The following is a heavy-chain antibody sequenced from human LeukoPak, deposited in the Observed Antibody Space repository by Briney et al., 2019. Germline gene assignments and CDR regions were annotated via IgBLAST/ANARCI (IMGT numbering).Heavy chain of an antibody. J-gene: IGHJ4*02. Sequence: GGSLRLSCAASGFTFSSYAMRWVRQAPGKGLEWVAVISYDGSNKYYADSVKGRFTISRDNSNNTLFVQMKSLRVEDTALYYCARGEEHSGSYPNWGQGTLVTVSS. D-gene: IGHD1-26*01. V-gene: IGHV3-30-3*01. CDR3: ARGEEHSGSYPN. CDR1: GFTFSSYA. CDR2: ISYDGSNK.